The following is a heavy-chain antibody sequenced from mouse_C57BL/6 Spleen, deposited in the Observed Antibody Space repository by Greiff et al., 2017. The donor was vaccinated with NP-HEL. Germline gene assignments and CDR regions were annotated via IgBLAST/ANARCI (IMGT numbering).Heavy chain of an antibody. D-gene: IGHD1-1*01. CDR3: ARGDSTVVEDFDY. CDR2: IDPSDSYT. CDR1: GYTFTSYW. V-gene: IGHV1-50*01. Sequence: VQLQQPGAELVKPGASVKLSCKASGYTFTSYWMQWVKQRPGQGLEWIGEIDPSDSYTNYNQKFKGKATLTVDTSSSTAYRQLSSLTSEDSAVYYCARGDSTVVEDFDYWGQGTTLTVSS. J-gene: IGHJ2*01.